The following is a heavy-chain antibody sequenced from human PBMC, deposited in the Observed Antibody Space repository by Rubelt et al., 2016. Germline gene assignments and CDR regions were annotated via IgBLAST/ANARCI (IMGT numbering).Heavy chain of an antibody. CDR3: ARVSGYDPFYYYGMDV. CDR2: ISAYNGNT. D-gene: IGHD5-12*01. Sequence: QVQLVQSGAEVKKPGASVKVSCKASGYTFTSYGISWVRQAPGQGLEWMGWISAYNGNTNYAQKFQGECTMTTDPSTSTAYMELRSLRSDVTAVYYCARVSGYDPFYYYGMDVWGQGTTVTVSS. V-gene: IGHV1-18*01. J-gene: IGHJ6*02. CDR1: GYTFTSYG.